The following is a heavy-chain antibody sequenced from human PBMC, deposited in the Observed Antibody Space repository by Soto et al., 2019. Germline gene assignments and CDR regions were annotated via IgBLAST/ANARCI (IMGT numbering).Heavy chain of an antibody. CDR3: ARGLHSLFDY. V-gene: IGHV3-33*01. Sequence: PGGSLRLCCAASGITFSSYGMHWVRQAPGKGLEWVAVIWYDGNNKYYADSVKGRFTISRDNSNNTLYVQMTSLRAEDTAVYYCARGLHSLFDYWGQGTLVTVSS. D-gene: IGHD2-21*01. CDR2: IWYDGNNK. CDR1: GITFSSYG. J-gene: IGHJ4*02.